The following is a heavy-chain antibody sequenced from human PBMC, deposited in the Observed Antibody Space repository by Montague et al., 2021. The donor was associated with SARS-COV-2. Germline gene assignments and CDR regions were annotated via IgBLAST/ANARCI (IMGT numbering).Heavy chain of an antibody. Sequence: SETLSLTCTVSGGSISSSSYYWGRIRQPPGKGLEWIGSIYYSGSTYYNPSLKSRVTISVGTSKNQFSLKLSSVTAADTAVYYCARVGRQQLVRLSGMDVWGQGTTVTVSS. CDR1: GGSISSSSYY. V-gene: IGHV4-39*07. CDR3: ARVGRQQLVRLSGMDV. D-gene: IGHD6-13*01. CDR2: IYYSGST. J-gene: IGHJ6*02.